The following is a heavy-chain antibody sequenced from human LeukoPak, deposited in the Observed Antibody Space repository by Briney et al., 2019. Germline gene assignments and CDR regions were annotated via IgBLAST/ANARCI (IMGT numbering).Heavy chain of an antibody. CDR1: GFTLSSYS. CDR2: ISSSSTHI. V-gene: IGHV3-21*01. CDR3: AKSEHSSSSFDY. D-gene: IGHD6-6*01. Sequence: GGSLRLSYAASGFTLSSYSMNWVRQAPGKGLEWVSYISSSSTHIYYADSVKGRFTISRDNARNSLYLQMNSLRAEDTAIYYCAKSEHSSSSFDYWGQGTLVTVSS. J-gene: IGHJ4*02.